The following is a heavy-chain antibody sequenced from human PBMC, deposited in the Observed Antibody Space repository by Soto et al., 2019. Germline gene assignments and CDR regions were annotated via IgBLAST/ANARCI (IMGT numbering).Heavy chain of an antibody. D-gene: IGHD2-21*02. CDR3: ARRVLVRLLSLSPPAFDI. CDR2: IYYSGST. J-gene: IGHJ3*02. V-gene: IGHV4-39*01. CDR1: GGSISSSSYY. Sequence: QLQLQESGPGLVKPSETLSLTCTVSGGSISSSSYYWGWIGQPPGRGLEWIGSIYYSGSTYYNPDLNSRVTQYLDTAKNQYSLKLSSVTAEDTAVYYWARRVLVRLLSLSPPAFDIWGQGTMVTVSS.